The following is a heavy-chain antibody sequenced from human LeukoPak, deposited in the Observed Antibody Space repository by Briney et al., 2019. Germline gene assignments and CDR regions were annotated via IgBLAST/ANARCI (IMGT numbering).Heavy chain of an antibody. Sequence: PSETLSLTCTVSGGSISSYYWSWIRQPPGKGLEWIGYIYYSGSTNYNPSLKSRVTISVDTSKNQFSLKLSSVTAADTAVYYCVRTRAAAGDLWGQGTLVTVSS. CDR1: GGSISSYY. J-gene: IGHJ5*02. D-gene: IGHD6-13*01. V-gene: IGHV4-59*12. CDR3: VRTRAAAGDL. CDR2: IYYSGST.